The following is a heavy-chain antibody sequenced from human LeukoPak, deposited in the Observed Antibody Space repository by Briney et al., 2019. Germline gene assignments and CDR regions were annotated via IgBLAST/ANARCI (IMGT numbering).Heavy chain of an antibody. V-gene: IGHV3-9*01. CDR2: ISWNSGYI. Sequence: PGGSLRLSCAASGFTFDDYAMHWVRQAPGEGLEWVSGISWNSGYIGYADSVKGRFTISRDNAKNSLYLQMNSLRAEDTALYYCAKAFGGNSFDYWGQGTLVTVSS. J-gene: IGHJ4*02. D-gene: IGHD3-10*01. CDR1: GFTFDDYA. CDR3: AKAFGGNSFDY.